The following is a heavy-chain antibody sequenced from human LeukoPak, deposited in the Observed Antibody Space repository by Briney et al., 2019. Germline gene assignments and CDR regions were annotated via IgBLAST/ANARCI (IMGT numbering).Heavy chain of an antibody. CDR1: GGSISSGSYY. CDR3: ASSPLGIGGYPDY. D-gene: IGHD3-22*01. CDR2: INHSGST. V-gene: IGHV4-39*01. Sequence: SETLSLTCTVSGGSISSGSYYWSWIRQPPGKGLEWIGEINHSGSTNYNPSLKSRVTISVDTSKNQFSLKLSSVTAADTAVYYCASSPLGIGGYPDYWGQGTLVTVSS. J-gene: IGHJ4*02.